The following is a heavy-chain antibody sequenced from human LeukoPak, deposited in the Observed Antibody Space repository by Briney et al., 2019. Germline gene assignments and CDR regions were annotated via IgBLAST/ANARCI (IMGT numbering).Heavy chain of an antibody. CDR3: ARLGPSSSSWPRINYYYYYYMDV. J-gene: IGHJ6*03. Sequence: SETLSLTCTVSGGSISSSSYYWGWIRQPPGKGLEWIGSIYYSGSTYYNPSLKSRVTISVDTSKNQFSLKLSSVTAADTAVYYCARLGPSSSSWPRINYYYYYYMDVWGKGTTVTISS. CDR2: IYYSGST. V-gene: IGHV4-39*01. CDR1: GGSISSSSYY. D-gene: IGHD6-13*01.